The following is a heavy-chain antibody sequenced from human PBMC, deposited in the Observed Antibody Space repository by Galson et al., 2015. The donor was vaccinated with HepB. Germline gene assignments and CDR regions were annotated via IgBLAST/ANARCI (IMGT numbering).Heavy chain of an antibody. Sequence: CKASGGTFSSYAISWVRQAPGQGLEWMGGIIPIFGTANYAQKFQGRVTITADESTSTAYMELSSLRSEDTAAYYCARERYGDYPGTGDWGQGTLVTVSS. J-gene: IGHJ4*02. D-gene: IGHD4-17*01. CDR2: IIPIFGTA. CDR1: GGTFSSYA. CDR3: ARERYGDYPGTGD. V-gene: IGHV1-69*01.